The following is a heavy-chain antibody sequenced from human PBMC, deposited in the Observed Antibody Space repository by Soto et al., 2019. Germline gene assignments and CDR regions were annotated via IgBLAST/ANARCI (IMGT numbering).Heavy chain of an antibody. CDR1: GGSISSYS. J-gene: IGHJ5*02. CDR2: IYASGST. V-gene: IGHV4-4*07. D-gene: IGHD3-16*01. Sequence: SWTLSLTCAVSGGSISSYSLAWIRQHAGKGLEWIGRIYASGSTNYNPALKSRVTMSVDMSKSQFSLRLRSVTAADTAVYYCARLLNGVMHFNWFDPWGQGTLVTVSS. CDR3: ARLLNGVMHFNWFDP.